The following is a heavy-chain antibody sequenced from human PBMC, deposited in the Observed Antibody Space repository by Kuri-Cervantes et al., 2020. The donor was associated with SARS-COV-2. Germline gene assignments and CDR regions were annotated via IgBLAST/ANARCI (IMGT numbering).Heavy chain of an antibody. CDR3: ARAILRGGSDY. CDR1: GFTFSNYW. Sequence: GESLKISCAASGFTFSNYWMHWVRQAPGKGLVWVSRTNTDGSSTSYADSVKGRFTISRDNAKNTLYLQMNSLRAEDTAVYYCARAILRGGSDYWGQGTLVTVSS. CDR2: TNTDGSST. V-gene: IGHV3-74*01. J-gene: IGHJ4*02. D-gene: IGHD1-26*01.